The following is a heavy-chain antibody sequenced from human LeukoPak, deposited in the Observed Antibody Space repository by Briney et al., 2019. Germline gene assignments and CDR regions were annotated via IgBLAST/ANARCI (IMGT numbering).Heavy chain of an antibody. V-gene: IGHV1-2*02. CDR1: GYTFTGYY. CDR2: INPNSGGT. Sequence: ASVKVSCKXSGYTFTGYYIHWVRQAPGQGLEWMGWINPNSGGTNYAQKFQGRVTMTRDTSISTAYMELSRLRSDDTAVYYCARRFWSGYSDYWGQGTLVTVSS. J-gene: IGHJ4*02. D-gene: IGHD3-3*01. CDR3: ARRFWSGYSDY.